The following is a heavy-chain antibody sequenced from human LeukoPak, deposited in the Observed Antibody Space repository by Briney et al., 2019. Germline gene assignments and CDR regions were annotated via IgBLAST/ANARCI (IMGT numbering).Heavy chain of an antibody. Sequence: ASVKVSCKASGYSFTDYYIHWVRQAPGQGLEWMGWINPNSGDTSYAQNFHGRVTMTRDWSINTAYLEVSSVKSDDTVVFYCARGEQWLIRYWGQGTPVTVSS. V-gene: IGHV1-2*02. CDR1: GYSFTDYY. D-gene: IGHD6-19*01. J-gene: IGHJ4*02. CDR2: INPNSGDT. CDR3: ARGEQWLIRY.